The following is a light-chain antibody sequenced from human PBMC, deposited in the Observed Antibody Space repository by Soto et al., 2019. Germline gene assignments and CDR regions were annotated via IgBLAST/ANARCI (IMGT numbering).Light chain of an antibody. CDR2: RDT. Sequence: SHELTQPLSVSVALGQTARITCGGNNIGSKNVHWYQQKPGQAPVLVIYRDTNRPSGIPERFSGSNSGNTATLTISRAQGGDEADYYCQLWDRSTGVFGGGTKVTVL. CDR3: QLWDRSTGV. V-gene: IGLV3-9*01. CDR1: NIGSKN. J-gene: IGLJ2*01.